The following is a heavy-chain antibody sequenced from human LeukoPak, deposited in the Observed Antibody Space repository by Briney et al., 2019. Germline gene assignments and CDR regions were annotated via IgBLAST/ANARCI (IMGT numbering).Heavy chain of an antibody. D-gene: IGHD3-10*01. CDR2: ISGSSDYI. CDR1: GFTFSTYS. CDR3: ARDEDGSGTEDY. J-gene: IGHJ4*02. V-gene: IGHV3-21*01. Sequence: GGSLRLSCAASGFTFSTYSMNWVRQAPGKGLEWVSSISGSSDYIFHADSVKGRFTMSRDNAKNSLYLQMNSLRAEDTAVYYCARDEDGSGTEDYWGQGTLVTVSS.